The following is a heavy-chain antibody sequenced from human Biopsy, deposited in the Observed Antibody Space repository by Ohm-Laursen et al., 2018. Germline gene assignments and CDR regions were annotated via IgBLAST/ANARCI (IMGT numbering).Heavy chain of an antibody. D-gene: IGHD1-26*01. CDR2: ISGYNGNT. J-gene: IGHJ4*02. Sequence: SVKVSCKPSGYFFSSYGLNWVRQAPGQGLEWMGRISGYNGNTNYAQKFQGRVTMTIDSSASTAYLELRSLRSDDTAFYYCVRGTGSQYLDYWGQGTLVTVSS. CDR1: GYFFSSYG. CDR3: VRGTGSQYLDY. V-gene: IGHV1-18*01.